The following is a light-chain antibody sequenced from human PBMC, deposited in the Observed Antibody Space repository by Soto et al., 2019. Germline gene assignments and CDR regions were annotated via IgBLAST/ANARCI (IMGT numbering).Light chain of an antibody. CDR3: QQYDNLPYT. CDR2: DAS. V-gene: IGKV1-33*01. Sequence: DIEMTQSPSSLSASVGDRVTITCQASQDIRKFLNWFQQRPGAAPKLLIYDASNLETGVPSRFSAGGSGTHFTFNITSLQPEDTGTYFCQQYDNLPYTFAQGTKVEI. CDR1: QDIRKF. J-gene: IGKJ2*01.